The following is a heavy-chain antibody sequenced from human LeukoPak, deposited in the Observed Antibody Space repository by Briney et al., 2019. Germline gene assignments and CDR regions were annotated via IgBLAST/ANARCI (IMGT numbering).Heavy chain of an antibody. CDR1: GFTFSSYA. CDR2: ISSNGGST. J-gene: IGHJ4*02. Sequence: PGGSLRLSCAASGFTFSSYAMHWVRQAPGKGLEYVSAISSNGGSTYYANSVKGRFTISRDNSKNTLYLQMGSLRAEDMAVYYCARDHYYDSSGYGALVDYWGQGTLVTVSS. V-gene: IGHV3-64*01. CDR3: ARDHYYDSSGYGALVDY. D-gene: IGHD3-22*01.